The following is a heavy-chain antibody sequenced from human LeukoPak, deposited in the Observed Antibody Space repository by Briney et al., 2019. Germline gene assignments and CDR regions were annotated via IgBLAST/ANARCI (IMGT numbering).Heavy chain of an antibody. CDR2: IYTSGGT. CDR1: GGSISNYY. CDR3: AGGGLPKD. D-gene: IGHD3-16*01. V-gene: IGHV4-4*07. J-gene: IGHJ4*02. Sequence: SETPSLTCTVSGGSISNYYWSWIRQPAGKGLEWIGRIYTSGGTNYNPSLKSRITMSVDTSKNQFSLKLSSVTAADTAVYYCAGGGLPKDWGQGTLVTVSS.